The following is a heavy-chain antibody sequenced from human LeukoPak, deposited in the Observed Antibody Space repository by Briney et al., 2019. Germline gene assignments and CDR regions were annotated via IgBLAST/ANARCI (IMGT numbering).Heavy chain of an antibody. CDR1: GGSISSSSYY. CDR2: IYYSGST. Sequence: SETLSLTCTVSGGSISSSSYYWGWIRQPPGKGLEWIGSIYYSGSTYYNPSLKSRVTISVDTSKNQFSLKLSSVTAADTAVYYCARAIVGATTALGYYYYYYYMDVWGKGTTVTIS. D-gene: IGHD1-26*01. V-gene: IGHV4-39*07. J-gene: IGHJ6*03. CDR3: ARAIVGATTALGYYYYYYYMDV.